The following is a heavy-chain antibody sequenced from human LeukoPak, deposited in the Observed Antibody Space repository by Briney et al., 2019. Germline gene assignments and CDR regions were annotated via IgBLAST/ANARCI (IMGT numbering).Heavy chain of an antibody. CDR1: GYTLTELS. CDR2: FDPEDGET. Sequence: GASVKVSCKVSGYTLTELSMHWVRQAPGKGLEWMGGFDPEDGETIYAQKFQGRVTMTEDTSTDTAYMELSSLRSEDTAVYYCATTLSFHYSXXXPFDYWGQGTLVTVSX. CDR3: ATTLSFHYSXXXPFDY. V-gene: IGHV1-24*01. J-gene: IGHJ4*02. D-gene: IGHD6-19*01.